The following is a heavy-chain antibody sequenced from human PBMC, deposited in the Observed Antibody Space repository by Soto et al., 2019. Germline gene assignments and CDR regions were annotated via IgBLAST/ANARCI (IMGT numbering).Heavy chain of an antibody. CDR3: ARGDYDVWYWFDP. D-gene: IGHD3-3*01. CDR2: IYYSGST. CDR1: GGSISSYY. V-gene: IGHV4-59*01. J-gene: IGHJ5*02. Sequence: SETLSLTCTVSGGSISSYYWSWIRQPPGKGLEWIGYIYYSGSTNYNPSLKSRVTISVDTSKNQFSLKLSSVTAADTAVYYCARGDYDVWYWFDPWGQGTLVTVSS.